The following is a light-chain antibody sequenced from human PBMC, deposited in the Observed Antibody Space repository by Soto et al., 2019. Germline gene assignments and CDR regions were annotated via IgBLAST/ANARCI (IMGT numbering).Light chain of an antibody. CDR2: GSS. V-gene: IGKV3-20*01. Sequence: EVVLTQSTGTLSLSPGERATLSCRASQSVSNNYLAWYQQKPGQSPKLLIFGSSDRATGIPDRFSGSGSGTYFTLTISSLEPEDFAVYYCQQYGSSPPYTFGQGTKLEIK. CDR1: QSVSNNY. J-gene: IGKJ2*01. CDR3: QQYGSSPPYT.